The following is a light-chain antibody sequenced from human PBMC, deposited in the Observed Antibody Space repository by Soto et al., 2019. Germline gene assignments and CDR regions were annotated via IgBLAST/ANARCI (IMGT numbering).Light chain of an antibody. CDR2: AAS. Sequence: DIQLTQSPSFLSASVGDRVTITCRASQGISSYLAWYQQKPGKAPKLLIYAASPLQSGVPSRFSGSGSGTEFTLTISSLRPEDFATYYCQQLNSYPSLTFGGGTKVEIK. J-gene: IGKJ4*01. CDR1: QGISSY. V-gene: IGKV1-9*01. CDR3: QQLNSYPSLT.